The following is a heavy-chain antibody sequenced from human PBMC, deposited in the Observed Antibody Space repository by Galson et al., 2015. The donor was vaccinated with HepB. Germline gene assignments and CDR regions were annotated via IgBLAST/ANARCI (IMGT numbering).Heavy chain of an antibody. Sequence: SLRLSCAASGIIVSGYSMNWVRQAPGKGLEWVSYISSGSSTIYFADSVKVRFTISRDNAKNSLYLQMNSLRAEDTAVYYCASAPWYYYGSGSVYYFDYWGQGTLVTVSS. CDR2: ISSGSSTI. D-gene: IGHD3-10*01. CDR1: GIIVSGYS. V-gene: IGHV3-48*01. J-gene: IGHJ4*02. CDR3: ASAPWYYYGSGSVYYFDY.